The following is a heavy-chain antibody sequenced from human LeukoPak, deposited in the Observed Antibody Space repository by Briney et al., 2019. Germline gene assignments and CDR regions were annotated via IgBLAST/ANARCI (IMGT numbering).Heavy chain of an antibody. D-gene: IGHD6-13*01. CDR3: ARGRTPLRGIAALGGFDP. Sequence: GSSVKVSCKASGGTFSSYAISWVRQAPGQGLEWMGGIIPIFGTANYAQKFQGRVTITADKSTSTAYMELSSLRSEDTAVYYCARGRTPLRGIAALGGFDPWGQGTLVTVSS. CDR2: IIPIFGTA. J-gene: IGHJ5*02. V-gene: IGHV1-69*06. CDR1: GGTFSSYA.